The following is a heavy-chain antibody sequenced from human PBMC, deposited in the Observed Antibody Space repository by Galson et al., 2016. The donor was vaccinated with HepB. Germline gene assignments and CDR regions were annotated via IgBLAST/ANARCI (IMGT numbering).Heavy chain of an antibody. CDR2: ISAYNGNT. J-gene: IGHJ6*02. CDR1: GYTFTSYG. CDR3: ARDPHQYSSGWYVGGMDV. V-gene: IGHV1-18*01. D-gene: IGHD6-19*01. Sequence: SCKASGYTFTSYGISWVRQAPGQGLEWMGWISAYNGNTNYAQKLQGRVTMTTDTSTSTAYMELRNLKSDDTAVYYCARDPHQYSSGWYVGGMDVWGQGTTVTVSS.